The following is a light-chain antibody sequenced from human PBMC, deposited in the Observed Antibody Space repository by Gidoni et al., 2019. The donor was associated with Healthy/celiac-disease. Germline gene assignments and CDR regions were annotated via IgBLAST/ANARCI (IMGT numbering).Light chain of an antibody. CDR3: QAWDSSTGLYV. CDR1: KLGDKY. Sequence: SYELTQPPSVSVSPGQTASITCSGDKLGDKYACWYQQKPGQSPVLVIYQDSKRPSGIPERFSGSNSGNTATLTISGTQAMDEADYYCQAWDSSTGLYVFGTGTKVTGL. J-gene: IGLJ1*01. CDR2: QDS. V-gene: IGLV3-1*01.